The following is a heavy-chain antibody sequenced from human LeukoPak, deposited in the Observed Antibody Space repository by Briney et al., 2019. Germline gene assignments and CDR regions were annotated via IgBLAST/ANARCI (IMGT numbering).Heavy chain of an antibody. CDR3: AKLVGSGSYSHFDY. V-gene: IGHV3-23*01. Sequence: GGSLRLSCAASGFTFTSYAMSWVRQAPGQGLEWVSAISGSGGSTYYADSVKGRFTISRDNSKNTLYLQMNSLRAEDTVVYYCAKLVGSGSYSHFDYWGQGTLVTVSS. J-gene: IGHJ4*02. D-gene: IGHD3-10*01. CDR2: ISGSGGST. CDR1: GFTFTSYA.